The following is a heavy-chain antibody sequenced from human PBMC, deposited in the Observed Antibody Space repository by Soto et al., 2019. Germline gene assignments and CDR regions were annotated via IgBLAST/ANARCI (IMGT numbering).Heavy chain of an antibody. CDR1: GGSFRGLC. CDR2: IYHSGST. CDR3: ASSGYSSSWYPQDYYYYGMDV. D-gene: IGHD6-13*01. V-gene: IGHV4-34*01. J-gene: IGHJ6*02. Sequence: LETMSLPCAVVGGSFRGLCWSRIRQPPGKGLEWIGEIYHSGSTNYNPSLKSRVTISVDKSKNQFSLKLSSVTAADTAVYYCASSGYSSSWYPQDYYYYGMDVWGQGTTVTVSS.